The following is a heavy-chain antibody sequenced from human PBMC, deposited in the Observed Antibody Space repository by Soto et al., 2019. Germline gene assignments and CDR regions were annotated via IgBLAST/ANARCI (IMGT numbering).Heavy chain of an antibody. D-gene: IGHD6-13*01. J-gene: IGHJ5*02. CDR2: ISPYNGNT. Sequence: QVQLVQSGAEVKKPGASVKVSCKASGYTFTSYGISWVRQAPGQGLEWMGWISPYNGNTNYAQKLQGRVTMTTDTSTRTAYMELRSLRSEDTAVYYCARDEAAHTFDPWGQGILVTVSS. V-gene: IGHV1-18*01. CDR1: GYTFTSYG. CDR3: ARDEAAHTFDP.